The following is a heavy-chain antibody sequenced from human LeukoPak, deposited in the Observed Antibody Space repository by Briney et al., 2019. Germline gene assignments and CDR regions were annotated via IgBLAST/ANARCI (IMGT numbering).Heavy chain of an antibody. V-gene: IGHV1-2*02. CDR2: INPRTGGA. J-gene: IGHJ4*01. CDR1: GYTFTDYY. D-gene: IGHD6-13*01. CDR3: ARVNTRSSSQELDH. Sequence: GASVKVSCKASGYTFTDYYMQWVRQAPGQGLEWLGWINPRTGGANYAQKFQGRVTMTRDTSISTTFMDLKRLRPDDMAVYYCARVNTRSSSQELDHCGHGTLVTVSS.